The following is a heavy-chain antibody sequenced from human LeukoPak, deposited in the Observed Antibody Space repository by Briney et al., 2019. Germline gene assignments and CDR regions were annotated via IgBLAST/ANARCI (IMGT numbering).Heavy chain of an antibody. CDR3: TWMATIFTVDY. Sequence: GGSLRLSCVLSGLPFSDAWMSWVRQAPGKGLEWVGRIRNDRITDYAAPVQGRFSISRDNSKNTFYLQMNSLRTEDTGMYFCTWMATIFTVDYWGQGTLVTVSS. CDR2: IRNDRIT. V-gene: IGHV3-15*01. J-gene: IGHJ4*02. CDR1: GLPFSDAW. D-gene: IGHD5-12*01.